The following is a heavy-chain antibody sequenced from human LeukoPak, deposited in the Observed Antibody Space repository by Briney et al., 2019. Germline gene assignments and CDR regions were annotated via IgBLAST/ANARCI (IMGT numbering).Heavy chain of an antibody. J-gene: IGHJ4*02. CDR3: ARDWSLMDY. CDR2: MSSDGTNE. CDR1: GFIFSDYG. D-gene: IGHD3-16*01. Sequence: GGSPRLSCAASGFIFSDYGMHWVRQAPGKGLEWVAVMSSDGTNEYYADSVKGRFIISRDKSKNTLYLLLTSLRVEDTALYYCARDWSLMDYWGQGTLVTVSS. V-gene: IGHV3-30*03.